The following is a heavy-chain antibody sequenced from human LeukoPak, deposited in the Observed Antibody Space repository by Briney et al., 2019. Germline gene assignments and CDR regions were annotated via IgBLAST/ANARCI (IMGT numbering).Heavy chain of an antibody. CDR1: GGSITSNNYY. Sequence: SETLSLTCTVSGGSITSNNYYWGWIRQSPGKGLEWIGSIYYSGSTYYNPSLKSRVTISVDTSKNQFSLKLSSVTAADTAVYYCARHRGYYDSRGDGYYFDYWGQGTLVTVSS. CDR2: IYYSGST. CDR3: ARHRGYYDSRGDGYYFDY. V-gene: IGHV4-39*01. J-gene: IGHJ4*02. D-gene: IGHD3-22*01.